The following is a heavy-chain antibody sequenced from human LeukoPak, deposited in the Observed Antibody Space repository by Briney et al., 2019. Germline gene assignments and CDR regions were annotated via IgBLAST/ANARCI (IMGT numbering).Heavy chain of an antibody. CDR1: GYSISSGYY. CDR2: IYHSGST. V-gene: IGHV4-38-2*02. J-gene: IGHJ4*02. CDR3: ARGYGDFRVEGRYFHS. D-gene: IGHD4-17*01. Sequence: KPSETLSLTCTVSGYSISSGYYWGWIRQPPGKGLEWIGSIYHSGSTYYNPPLKSRVTISVDTSKNQFSLKLSSVTAADTTVYYCARGYGDFRVEGRYFHSWGQGTLVTVSS.